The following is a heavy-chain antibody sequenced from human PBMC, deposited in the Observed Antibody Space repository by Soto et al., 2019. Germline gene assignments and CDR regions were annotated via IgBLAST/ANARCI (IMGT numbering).Heavy chain of an antibody. Sequence: PSETLSLTCTVSGGSISSSSYYWGWIRQPPGKGLEWIGSIYYSGSTYYNPSLKSRVTISVDTSKNQFSMKLSSVTAADTAVYYCASPGYSYGSFDYWGQGTLVTVSS. CDR2: IYYSGST. CDR3: ASPGYSYGSFDY. V-gene: IGHV4-39*01. J-gene: IGHJ4*02. CDR1: GGSISSSSYY. D-gene: IGHD5-18*01.